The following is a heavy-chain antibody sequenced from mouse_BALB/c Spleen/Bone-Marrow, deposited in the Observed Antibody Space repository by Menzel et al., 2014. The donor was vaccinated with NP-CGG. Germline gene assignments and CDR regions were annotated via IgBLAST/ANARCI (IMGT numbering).Heavy chain of an antibody. V-gene: IGHV1-63*02. J-gene: IGHJ2*01. Sequence: GQLQQSGAELVRPGTSVKMSCKAAGYTFTNYWVGWGKQRPGHGLEGIGDIYPGGGYTNYNEKFKGKATLTADTSSITAYMQLGSLTSEDSTIYYCARGHYFDYWGQGTTLTVSS. D-gene: IGHD3-3*01. CDR2: IYPGGGYT. CDR3: ARGHYFDY. CDR1: GYTFTNYW.